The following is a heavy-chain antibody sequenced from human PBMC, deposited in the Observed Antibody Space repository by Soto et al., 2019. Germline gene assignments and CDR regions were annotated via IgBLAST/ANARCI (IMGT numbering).Heavy chain of an antibody. CDR2: TSDSGNTI. J-gene: IGHJ5*02. Sequence: QVQLVQSGGGVVKPGGSLTLSCGASGFSFSDYYRIWVRQAPGKGLEWVSYTSDSGNTIYYADSVRARFTIFRDNAANSVCLQLTGTSEVDTAFNSGGRGGSGRTRVGWLCPWGQGSLVTVSS. CDR1: GFSFSDYY. CDR3: GRGGSGRTRVGWLCP. D-gene: IGHD2-2*01. V-gene: IGHV3-11*01.